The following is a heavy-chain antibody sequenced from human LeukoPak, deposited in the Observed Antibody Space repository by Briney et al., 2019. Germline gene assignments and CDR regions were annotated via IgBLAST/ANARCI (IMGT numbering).Heavy chain of an antibody. CDR1: GGSLSGYY. D-gene: IGHD2-21*02. CDR2: INHSGST. CDR3: ARGTAGGDYFDY. V-gene: IGHV4-34*01. Sequence: SETLSLTCAVYGGSLSGYYWSWIRQPPGKGLEWIGEINHSGSTNYNPSLKSRVTISVDTSKNQFSLKLGSVTAADTAVYYCARGTAGGDYFDYWGQGTLVTVSS. J-gene: IGHJ4*02.